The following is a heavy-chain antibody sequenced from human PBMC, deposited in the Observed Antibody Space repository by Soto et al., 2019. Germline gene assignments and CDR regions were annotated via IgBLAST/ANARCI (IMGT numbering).Heavy chain of an antibody. J-gene: IGHJ5*02. Sequence: GGSLRLSCAASGFTFSSYWMHWVRQAPGKGLVWVSRINSDGSSTSYADSVKGRFTISRDNAKNTLYLQMNSLRAEDTAVYYCAIRYYDFWSGSTLGPWGQGTLVTVSS. CDR3: AIRYYDFWSGSTLGP. CDR1: GFTFSSYW. V-gene: IGHV3-74*01. D-gene: IGHD3-3*01. CDR2: INSDGSST.